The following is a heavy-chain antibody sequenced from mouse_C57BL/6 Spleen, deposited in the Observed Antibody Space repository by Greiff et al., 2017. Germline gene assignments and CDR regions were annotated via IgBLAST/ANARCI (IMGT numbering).Heavy chain of an antibody. D-gene: IGHD2-5*01. CDR3: ARPAYYSNRFAY. Sequence: DVKLQESVAELVRPGASVKLSCTASGFNIKNTYMNWVKQRPEQGLEWIGRIDPANGNTKYAPKFQGKATITADTSSNTAYMQLSSLTSENTAIYYCARPAYYSNRFAYWGQGTLGTVSA. CDR1: GFNIKNTY. J-gene: IGHJ3*01. CDR2: IDPANGNT. V-gene: IGHV14-3*01.